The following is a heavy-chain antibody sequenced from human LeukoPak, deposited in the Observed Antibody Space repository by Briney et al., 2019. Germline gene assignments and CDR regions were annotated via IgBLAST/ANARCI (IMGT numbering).Heavy chain of an antibody. Sequence: QAGGSLRLSCAASGFTFSSYGMHWVRQAPGKGLEWVAFIRYDGSNKYYADSVKGRFTISRDNSKNTLYLQMNSLRAEDTAVYYCAKGYTAMVTPPSDYWGQGTLVTVSS. CDR3: AKGYTAMVTPPSDY. CDR2: IRYDGSNK. CDR1: GFTFSSYG. J-gene: IGHJ4*02. D-gene: IGHD5-18*01. V-gene: IGHV3-30*02.